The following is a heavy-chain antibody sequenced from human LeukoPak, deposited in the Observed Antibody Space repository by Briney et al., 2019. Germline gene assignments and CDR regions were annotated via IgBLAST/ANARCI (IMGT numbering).Heavy chain of an antibody. CDR1: GESFSSYY. V-gene: IGHV4-59*01. J-gene: IGHJ4*02. CDR3: AREGGASWDS. CDR2: VYYNGVT. Sequence: PSETLSLTCSVSGESFSSYYWNWIRQPPGKGLEWIGYVYYNGVTNYNPSLKSRVTISIDTSKNQFSLKLNSVTAADTAVYYCAREGGASWDSWGQGIMVTVSS.